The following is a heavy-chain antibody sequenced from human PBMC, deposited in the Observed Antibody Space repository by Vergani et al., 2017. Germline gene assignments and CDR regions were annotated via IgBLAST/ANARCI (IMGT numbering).Heavy chain of an antibody. CDR2: ISYDGTQK. Sequence: QVHLVESGGGVVQPGRSLRLSCVVSVFTSSFYGMHWVRQAPGKGLEWVAVISYDGTQKYYEDSVKGRFTISRDNSKSTLYLQMNSLRTEDTAVYYCATKSCGTPGCQIGYFNEWGQGTLVTVSS. J-gene: IGHJ1*01. D-gene: IGHD2-15*01. CDR1: VFTSSFYG. V-gene: IGHV3-30*03. CDR3: ATKSCGTPGCQIGYFNE.